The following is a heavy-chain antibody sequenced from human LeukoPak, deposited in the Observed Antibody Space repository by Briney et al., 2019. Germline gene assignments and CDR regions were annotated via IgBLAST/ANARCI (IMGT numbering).Heavy chain of an antibody. Sequence: PGGSLKLSCEASGYTFSNYAMSWVRQAPGKGLEWVSAISGSGDSTYYADSVKGRFTISRDNSKNTLYLQMNSLRAEDTAKYHCAKAPGLYSSTWYVLAYWGQGTLVTVSS. J-gene: IGHJ4*02. CDR1: GYTFSNYA. CDR3: AKAPGLYSSTWYVLAY. D-gene: IGHD6-13*01. CDR2: ISGSGDST. V-gene: IGHV3-23*01.